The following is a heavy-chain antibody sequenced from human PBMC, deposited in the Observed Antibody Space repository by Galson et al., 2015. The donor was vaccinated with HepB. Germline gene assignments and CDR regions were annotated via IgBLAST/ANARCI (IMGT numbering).Heavy chain of an antibody. CDR2: IKQDGSEK. Sequence: SLRLSCAASGFTFSIYWMSWVRQAPGKELEWVANIKQDGSEKYYVDSVKGRFTISRDNAKNSLYLQMNSLRAEDTAVYYCARIPCSGYYYCWFDPWGQGTLVTVSS. V-gene: IGHV3-7*03. J-gene: IGHJ5*02. CDR1: GFTFSIYW. CDR3: ARIPCSGYYYCWFDP. D-gene: IGHD3-22*01.